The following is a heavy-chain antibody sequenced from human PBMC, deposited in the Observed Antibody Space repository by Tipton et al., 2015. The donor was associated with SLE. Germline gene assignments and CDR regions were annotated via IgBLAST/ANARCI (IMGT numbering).Heavy chain of an antibody. J-gene: IGHJ4*02. D-gene: IGHD6-6*01. CDR2: INHRGST. V-gene: IGHV4-34*01. CDR3: ARSLRQLVPNSQNY. Sequence: LRLSCAVYGGSFSGYYWSWIRQPPGKGLEWIGEINHRGSTNYNPSLKSRVTISIDTSKNQFSLKLSSVTAADTAVYYCARSLRQLVPNSQNYWGQGTLVTVSS. CDR1: GGSFSGYY.